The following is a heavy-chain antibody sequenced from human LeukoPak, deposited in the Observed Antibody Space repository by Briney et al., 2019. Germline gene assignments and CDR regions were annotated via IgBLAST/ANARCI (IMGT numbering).Heavy chain of an antibody. D-gene: IGHD3-3*01. CDR1: GGTFSSYA. Sequence: GASVKVSCKASGGTFSSYAISWVRQAPGQGLEWMGGIIPIFGTANYAQKFQGRVTITADESTSTAYMGLSSLRSEDTAVYYCARARTIFGVVAAVTYYYGMDVWGQGTTVTVSS. V-gene: IGHV1-69*13. CDR3: ARARTIFGVVAAVTYYYGMDV. J-gene: IGHJ6*02. CDR2: IIPIFGTA.